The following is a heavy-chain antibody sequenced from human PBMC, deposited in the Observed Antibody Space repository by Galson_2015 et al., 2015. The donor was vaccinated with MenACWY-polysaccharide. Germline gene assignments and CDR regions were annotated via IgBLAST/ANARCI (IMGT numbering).Heavy chain of an antibody. D-gene: IGHD2-8*01. J-gene: IGHJ6*02. CDR2: IIPIFGTA. Sequence: SVKVSCKASGGTFSSYAISWVRQAPGQGLEWMGGIIPIFGTANYAQKFQGRVTITADESTSTAHMELSSLRSEDTAVYYCATSHPRYCTNGVCKNYYYYGMDVWGQGTTVTVSS. V-gene: IGHV1-69*13. CDR3: ATSHPRYCTNGVCKNYYYYGMDV. CDR1: GGTFSSYA.